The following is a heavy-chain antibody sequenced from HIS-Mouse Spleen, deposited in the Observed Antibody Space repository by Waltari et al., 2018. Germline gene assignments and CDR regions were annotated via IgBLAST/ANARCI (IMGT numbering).Heavy chain of an antibody. D-gene: IGHD6-13*01. CDR1: GGTFSSYA. Sequence: QVQLVQSGAEVKKPGSSVKVSCKASGGTFSSYAISWVRQAPGQGLEWMGRITPSIGKANDEQKFQGIVTITADKTTSTAYMELSSLRSEDTAVYYCARHPEIAAAVGAFDIWGQGTLVTVSS. V-gene: IGHV1-69*04. J-gene: IGHJ1*01. CDR3: ARHPEIAAAVGAFDI. CDR2: ITPSIGKA.